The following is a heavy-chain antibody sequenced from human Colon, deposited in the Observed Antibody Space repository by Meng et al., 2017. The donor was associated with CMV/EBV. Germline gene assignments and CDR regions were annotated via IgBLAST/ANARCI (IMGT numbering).Heavy chain of an antibody. D-gene: IGHD2-2*01. Sequence: GESLKISCAASGFTFSSYSMNWVRQAPGKGLEWVSYISSSSSTIYYADSVKGRFTISRDNAKNSLYLQMNSLRAEDTAVYYCARARAVPAGYGMDVWGQGTTVTVSS. CDR3: ARARAVPAGYGMDV. J-gene: IGHJ6*02. CDR1: GFTFSSYS. V-gene: IGHV3-48*04. CDR2: ISSSSSTI.